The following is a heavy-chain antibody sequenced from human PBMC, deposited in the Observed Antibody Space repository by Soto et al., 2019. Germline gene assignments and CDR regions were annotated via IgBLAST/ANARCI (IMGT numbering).Heavy chain of an antibody. CDR2: IYYSGNT. J-gene: IGHJ6*02. D-gene: IGHD5-18*01. CDR3: ARDRLMATAGTARHYFGLDV. V-gene: IGHV4-31*03. CDR1: GGSIRSGGYY. Sequence: SETLSLTCTVSGGSIRSGGYYWSWVRQNPRKGLEWIGNIYYSGNTYYNPSLKSRLTISVDTSKDQFSLNLSSVTAADTAVYYCARDRLMATAGTARHYFGLDVWGQGTTVTVSS.